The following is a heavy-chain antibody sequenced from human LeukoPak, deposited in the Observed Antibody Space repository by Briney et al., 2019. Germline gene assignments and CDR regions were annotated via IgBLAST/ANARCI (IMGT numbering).Heavy chain of an antibody. CDR3: ARVPIYYYYYGMDV. V-gene: IGHV1-2*04. CDR2: INPNSGGT. CDR1: GYTFTGYY. J-gene: IGHJ6*02. D-gene: IGHD2-2*02. Sequence: ASVKVSCKASGYTFTGYYMHWVRQAPGQGLEWMGWINPNSGGTNYAQKFQGWVTMTRDTSISTVYMELSRLRSDDTAVYYCARVPIYYYYYGMDVWGQGTTVTVSS.